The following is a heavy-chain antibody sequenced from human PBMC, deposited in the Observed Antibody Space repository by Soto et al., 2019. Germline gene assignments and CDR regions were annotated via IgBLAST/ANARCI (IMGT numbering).Heavy chain of an antibody. CDR1: GGTFSSYA. V-gene: IGHV1-69*13. J-gene: IGHJ3*02. Sequence: SVKVSCKASGGTFSSYAISWVRQAPGQGLEWMGGIIPIFGTANYAQKFQGRVTITADESTSTAYMELSSLRSEDTAVYYCARGGSVVVVAATLGDAFDIWGQGTMVTVSS. CDR2: IIPIFGTA. CDR3: ARGGSVVVVAATLGDAFDI. D-gene: IGHD2-15*01.